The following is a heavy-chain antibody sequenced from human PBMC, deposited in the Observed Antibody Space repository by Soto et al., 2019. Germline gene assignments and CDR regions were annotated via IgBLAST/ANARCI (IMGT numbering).Heavy chain of an antibody. CDR1: GYSRFSYYS. CDR3: ARVRGHSYGYVDY. Sequence: PGGSLRLSCAASGYSRFSYYSMNWVRQAPGKGLEWVSFISGSGSPIYYADSVRGRFTISRDNAKNSLSPQMASLRVEDTAVYYCARVRGHSYGYVDYWGQGTLVTVSS. J-gene: IGHJ4*02. D-gene: IGHD5-18*01. CDR2: ISGSGSPI. V-gene: IGHV3-48*01.